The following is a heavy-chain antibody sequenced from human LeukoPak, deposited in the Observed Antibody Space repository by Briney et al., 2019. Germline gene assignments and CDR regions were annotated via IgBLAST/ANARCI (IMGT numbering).Heavy chain of an antibody. D-gene: IGHD6-19*01. V-gene: IGHV4-39*07. Sequence: SETLSLTCTVSGGSISSSSYYWGWIRQPPGKGLEWIGSIYYSGSTYYNPSLKSRVTISVDTSKNQFSLKLSSVTAADTAVYYCAINDWYSSLFYFDYWGQGTLVTVSS. CDR2: IYYSGST. CDR3: AINDWYSSLFYFDY. CDR1: GGSISSSSYY. J-gene: IGHJ4*02.